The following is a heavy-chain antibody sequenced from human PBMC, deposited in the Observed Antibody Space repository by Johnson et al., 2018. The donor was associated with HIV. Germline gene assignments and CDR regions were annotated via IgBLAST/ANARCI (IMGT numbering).Heavy chain of an antibody. CDR3: ARAAIVVLPAGAFDI. V-gene: IGHV3-9*01. J-gene: IGHJ3*02. Sequence: VQLVESGGGMVQPGRSLRLSCAASGFSFDDYAMHWVRQAPGKGLEWVSGISWNSGSIGYADSVKGRFTISRDNAKNSLYLQMNSLRVEDTALYYCARAAIVVLPAGAFDIWGRGTMVTVSS. D-gene: IGHD2-2*01. CDR1: GFSFDDYA. CDR2: ISWNSGSI.